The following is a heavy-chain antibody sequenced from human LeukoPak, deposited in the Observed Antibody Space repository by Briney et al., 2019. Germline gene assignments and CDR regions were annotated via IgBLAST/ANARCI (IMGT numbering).Heavy chain of an antibody. CDR1: GFTFSSYA. J-gene: IGHJ4*02. CDR2: IGAGSGSI. V-gene: IGHV3-23*01. Sequence: GGSLRLSCAASGFTFSSYAMSWVRQAPGKGLEWVSGIGAGSGSIDYADSVKGRFTISRDNSKNTLYLQMNSLRAEDTAVYYCAKGPFYGPGSYYPDWGQGTLVTVSS. D-gene: IGHD3-10*01. CDR3: AKGPFYGPGSYYPD.